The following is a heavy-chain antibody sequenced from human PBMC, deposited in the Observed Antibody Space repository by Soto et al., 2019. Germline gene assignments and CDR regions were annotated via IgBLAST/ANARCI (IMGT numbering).Heavy chain of an antibody. CDR1: GGTFKTYT. CDR3: ATWRTYSGSYCFDY. D-gene: IGHD1-26*01. J-gene: IGHJ4*02. Sequence: QVQLVQSGAELKKPGSSVNVSCAASGGTFKTYTINWVRQAPGQGLEWIGQIIRMYDSANYAQRFQGRVTISADKSTNIAYMELSGLRSEDTALYYCATWRTYSGSYCFDYWGQGTLVSVSS. V-gene: IGHV1-69*06. CDR2: IIRMYDSA.